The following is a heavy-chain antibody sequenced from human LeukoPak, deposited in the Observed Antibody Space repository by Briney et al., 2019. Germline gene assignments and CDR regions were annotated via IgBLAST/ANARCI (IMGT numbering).Heavy chain of an antibody. CDR3: ARARGSYLSGWFDP. CDR2: INPNSGGT. CDR1: GYTFTGYY. J-gene: IGHJ5*02. V-gene: IGHV1-2*02. Sequence: ASVKVSCKGSGYTFTGYYMHWVRQAPGQGLEWMGWINPNSGGTNYAQKFQGRVTMTRDTSISTAYMELSRLRSDDTAVYYCARARGSYLSGWFDPWGQGTLVTVSS. D-gene: IGHD1-26*01.